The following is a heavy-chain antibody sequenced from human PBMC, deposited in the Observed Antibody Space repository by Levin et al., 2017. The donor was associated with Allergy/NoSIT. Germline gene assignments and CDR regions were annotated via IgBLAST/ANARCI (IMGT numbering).Heavy chain of an antibody. D-gene: IGHD2-21*02. CDR1: GYTFINFF. CDR2: INPKSGGT. J-gene: IGHJ4*02. V-gene: IGHV1-2*02. Sequence: GESLKISCEASGYTFINFFIHWVRQAPGQGLEWMGWINPKSGGTHFAQMFQDRVSMTRDTSRNTVYMAMSKLTSDDTAVYYCAREGCSGADCYSGFDSWGQGTLVAVSS. CDR3: AREGCSGADCYSGFDS.